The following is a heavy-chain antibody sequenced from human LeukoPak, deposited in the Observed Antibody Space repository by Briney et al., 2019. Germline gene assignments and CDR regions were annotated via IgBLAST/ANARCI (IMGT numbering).Heavy chain of an antibody. CDR3: ARMVRAAAGKPYYYYYGMDV. CDR1: GGSFSGYY. V-gene: IGHV4-34*01. CDR2: INHSGST. J-gene: IGHJ6*02. D-gene: IGHD6-13*01. Sequence: PSETLSLTCAVYGGSFSGYYWSWIRQPPGKGLEWIGEINHSGSTNYNPSLKSRVTISVDTSKNQSSLKLSSVTAADTAVYYCARMVRAAAGKPYYYYYGMDVWGQGTTVTVSS.